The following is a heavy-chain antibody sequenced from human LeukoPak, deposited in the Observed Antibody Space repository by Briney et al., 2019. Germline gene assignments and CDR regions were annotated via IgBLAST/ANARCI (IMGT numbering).Heavy chain of an antibody. CDR2: LYSGGGT. CDR1: GFTVSSNY. J-gene: IGHJ4*02. D-gene: IGHD2-8*01. CDR3: ARDWVQYDLPRYSDC. V-gene: IGHV3-66*01. Sequence: GGSLRLSCAASGFTVSSNYMSWVRQAPGKGLEWVSGLYSGGGTYYADSVKSRFDISRDNSKSTLYLQMNSLRAEDTAVYYCARDWVQYDLPRYSDCWGQGALVTVSS.